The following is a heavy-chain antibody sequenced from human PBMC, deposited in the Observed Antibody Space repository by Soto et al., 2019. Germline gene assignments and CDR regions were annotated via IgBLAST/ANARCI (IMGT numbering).Heavy chain of an antibody. Sequence: QVQLVQSGAEVKKPGSSVKVSCKASGGTFSSYTSSWVRQAPGQGLEWMGRIIPMLGIANYAQKFLGRVTITADRSTSTVYMELSSLRSEDTAVYFCARGVHFDSSGYSSWGQGTLVTVSS. J-gene: IGHJ5*02. V-gene: IGHV1-69*02. D-gene: IGHD3-22*01. CDR3: ARGVHFDSSGYSS. CDR2: IIPMLGIA. CDR1: GGTFSSYT.